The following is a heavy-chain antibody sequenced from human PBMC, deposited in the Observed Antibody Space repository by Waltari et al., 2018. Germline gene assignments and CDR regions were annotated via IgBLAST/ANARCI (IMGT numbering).Heavy chain of an antibody. CDR1: GFKFDDYA. Sequence: EVQLVESGGGVVHLGGSLRLSCVASGFKFDDYAMHWVRQRPGKGLVWVSIISWESSVTNYVDSVKGRFTISRDNSKSSLYLQMNSLRPEDAGLYYCAKDGKVEDYSHMDVWGTGTTVTVSS. D-gene: IGHD1-26*01. V-gene: IGHV3-43D*03. CDR3: AKDGKVEDYSHMDV. CDR2: ISWESSVT. J-gene: IGHJ6*04.